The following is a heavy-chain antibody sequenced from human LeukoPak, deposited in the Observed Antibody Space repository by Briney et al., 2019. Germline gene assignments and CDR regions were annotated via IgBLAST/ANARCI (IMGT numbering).Heavy chain of an antibody. CDR2: IYYTGSI. CDR3: ARHGGYSYGPGSIDS. CDR1: VASITSTAYY. V-gene: IGHV4-39*01. J-gene: IGHJ4*02. D-gene: IGHD3-16*01. Sequence: SETLSLTCAVSVASITSTAYYWGWIRQPPGKGLEWIGSIYYTGSIHYNPSLRSRVTISEDTSKNQFSLRLSSVTAADTAVYYCARHGGYSYGPGSIDSWGRGTLVTVSS.